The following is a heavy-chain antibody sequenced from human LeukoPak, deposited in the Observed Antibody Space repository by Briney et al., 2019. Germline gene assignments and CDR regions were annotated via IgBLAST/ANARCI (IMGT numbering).Heavy chain of an antibody. V-gene: IGHV3-30*19. CDR1: GFTFSSYG. J-gene: IGHJ4*02. CDR3: ARERGRYSSGWYVG. Sequence: GGSLRLSCAASGFTFSSYGMHWVRQAPGKGLEWVAVIWYDGSNKYYADSVKGRFTISRDNSKNTLYLQMNSLRAEDTAVYYCARERGRYSSGWYVGWGQGTLVTVSS. CDR2: IWYDGSNK. D-gene: IGHD6-19*01.